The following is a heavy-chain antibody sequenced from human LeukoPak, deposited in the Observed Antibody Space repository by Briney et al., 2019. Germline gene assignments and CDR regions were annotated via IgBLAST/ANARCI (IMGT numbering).Heavy chain of an antibody. CDR1: RYTFTGYY. D-gene: IGHD6-19*01. V-gene: IGHV1-2*02. CDR3: ARDDSRFGSSGWYYYYGMDV. Sequence: ASVKVSCKASRYTFTGYYMHSVRQAPGQGLEWMGWINPNSGGTNYAQKFQGRVTMTRDTSISTAYMELSRLRSDDTAVYYCARDDSRFGSSGWYYYYGMDVWGQGTTVTVSS. J-gene: IGHJ6*02. CDR2: INPNSGGT.